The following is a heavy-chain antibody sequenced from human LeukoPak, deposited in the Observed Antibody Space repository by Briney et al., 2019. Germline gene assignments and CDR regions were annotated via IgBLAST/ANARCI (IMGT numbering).Heavy chain of an antibody. J-gene: IGHJ3*02. CDR1: GFTFSSYS. V-gene: IGHV3-21*01. CDR3: ARDYYGSGSYATAFDI. CDR2: ISSSSSYI. D-gene: IGHD3-10*01. Sequence: PGGSMRLSCAVSGFTFSSYSMNWVREAPGKGLEWVSSISSSSSYIYYADSVKGRFTISRDNAKNSLYLQMNSLRAEDTAVYYCARDYYGSGSYATAFDIWGQGTMVTVSS.